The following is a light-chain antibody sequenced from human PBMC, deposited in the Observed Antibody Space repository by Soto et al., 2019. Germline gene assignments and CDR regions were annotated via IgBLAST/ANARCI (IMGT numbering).Light chain of an antibody. J-gene: IGLJ3*02. CDR1: SSKIGAGYD. CDR2: GNS. V-gene: IGLV1-40*01. Sequence: QSVLTQPPSVSGVPGQRVTISCTGSSSKIGAGYDVHWYQQLPGTAPKLLIYGNSNRPSGVPDRFSGSKTGTSASLAITGLQAEDEADYYCQSYDSSLSGWVFGGGTKLTVL. CDR3: QSYDSSLSGWV.